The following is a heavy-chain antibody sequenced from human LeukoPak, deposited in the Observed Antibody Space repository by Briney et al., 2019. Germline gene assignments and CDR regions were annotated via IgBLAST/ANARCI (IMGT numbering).Heavy chain of an antibody. CDR1: GGSISSGSYY. V-gene: IGHV4-61*02. CDR2: IYTSGST. Sequence: SETLSLTCTVSGGSISSGSYYWSWIRQPAGKGLEWIGRIYTSGSTNYNPPLKSRVTISVDTSKNQFSLKLSSVTAADTAVYYCARERDGSGTQRGLDYWGQGTLVTVSS. J-gene: IGHJ4*02. D-gene: IGHD3-10*01. CDR3: ARERDGSGTQRGLDY.